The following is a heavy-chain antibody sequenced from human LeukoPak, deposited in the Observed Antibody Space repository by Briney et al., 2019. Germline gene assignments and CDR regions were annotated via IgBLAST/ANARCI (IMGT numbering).Heavy chain of an antibody. CDR3: ARDRVGVGGNGWEN. V-gene: IGHV1-8*01. D-gene: IGHD6-19*01. CDR2: MNPNNGNT. Sequence: ASVKVSCKASGYTFTSYDINWVRQVTGQGLEWMGWMNPNNGNTGYVQKFQGSVTMTRDTSIGTAYMELSSLRSEDTAVYYCARDRVGVGGNGWENWGQGTLVTVSS. CDR1: GYTFTSYD. J-gene: IGHJ4*02.